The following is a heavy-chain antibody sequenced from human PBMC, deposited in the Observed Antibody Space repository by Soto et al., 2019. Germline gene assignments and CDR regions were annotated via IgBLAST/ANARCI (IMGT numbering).Heavy chain of an antibody. J-gene: IGHJ6*03. CDR1: GFTFSSYW. V-gene: IGHV3-7*01. CDR2: IKQDGSEK. Sequence: EVQLVESGGGLVQPGGSLRLSCAASGFTFSSYWMSWVRQAPGKGLEWVANIKQDGSEKYYVDSVKGRFTISRDNAKNSLYLQMNSLRAEDTAVYYCARGLFYYYYYMDVWGKGTTVTVS. CDR3: ARGLFYYYYYMDV. D-gene: IGHD2-21*01.